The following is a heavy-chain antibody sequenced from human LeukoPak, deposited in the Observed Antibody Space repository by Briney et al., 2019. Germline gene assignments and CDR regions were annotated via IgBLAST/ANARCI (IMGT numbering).Heavy chain of an antibody. V-gene: IGHV4-61*01. D-gene: IGHD6-19*01. CDR3: ARAAVAGDFFDY. CDR1: GGSVSSDSYY. Sequence: SETLSLTCTVSGGSVSSDSYYWTWIRQPPGKGLEWIGYIYYSGGTNYNPSLKSRLTIPLDTSKNQFSLKVNSVTTADTAVYYCARAAVAGDFFDYWGQGTLVTVSS. CDR2: IYYSGGT. J-gene: IGHJ4*02.